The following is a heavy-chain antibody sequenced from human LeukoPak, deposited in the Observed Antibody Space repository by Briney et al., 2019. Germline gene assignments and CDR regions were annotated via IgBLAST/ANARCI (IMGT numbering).Heavy chain of an antibody. CDR2: ISGSGGST. V-gene: IGHV3-23*01. CDR1: GFTFSSYA. D-gene: IGHD6-19*01. J-gene: IGHJ4*02. CDR3: AKDPYSSGWSYFDY. Sequence: GGSLRLSCAASGFTFSSYAMSWVRQAPGKGLEWVSAISGSGGSTYYADSVKSRFTISRDNSKNTLYLQMNSLRAEDTAVYYCAKDPYSSGWSYFDYWGQGTLVTVSS.